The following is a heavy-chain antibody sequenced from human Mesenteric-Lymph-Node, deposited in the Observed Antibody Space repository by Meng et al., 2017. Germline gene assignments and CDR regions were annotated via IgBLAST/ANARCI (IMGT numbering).Heavy chain of an antibody. CDR2: ISSSSSYI. J-gene: IGHJ4*02. CDR1: GFTFSDYA. D-gene: IGHD1-26*01. V-gene: IGHV3-21*01. CDR3: ARDSDVGATAQFDY. Sequence: GGSLRLSCVASGFTFSDYAMTWVRQSPGKGVEWVSSISSSSSYIYYADSVKGRFTISRDNAKNSLYLQMNSLRAEDTAVYYCARDSDVGATAQFDYWGQGTLVTVSS.